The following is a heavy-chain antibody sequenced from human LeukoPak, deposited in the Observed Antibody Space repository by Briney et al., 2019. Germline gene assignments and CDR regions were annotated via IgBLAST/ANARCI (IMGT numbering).Heavy chain of an antibody. Sequence: ASVKVSCKASGYTFTNFGISWVRQAPGQGPEWMGWISVYNGKTTYAHNLQGRFTMTSDTSTSTAYMELRSLRSDDTAVYYCARDGPGDSDYYYYYMDVWGKGTTVIVSS. J-gene: IGHJ6*03. CDR1: GYTFTNFG. CDR2: ISVYNGKT. CDR3: ARDGPGDSDYYYYYMDV. V-gene: IGHV1-18*01. D-gene: IGHD2-21*01.